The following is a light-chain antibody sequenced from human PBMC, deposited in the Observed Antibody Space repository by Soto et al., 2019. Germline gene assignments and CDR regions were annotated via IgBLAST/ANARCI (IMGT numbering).Light chain of an antibody. J-gene: IGKJ1*01. V-gene: IGKV3-15*01. Sequence: EIVLTQSPATLSLSPGEKATLSCRASQSVSSNLAWYQQKPGTAPKLLIYGASTRATGIPARFSGSGSGTEFTLTISSLQSEDFAVYYCQQYNNWPRTFGQGTKVDIK. CDR1: QSVSSN. CDR2: GAS. CDR3: QQYNNWPRT.